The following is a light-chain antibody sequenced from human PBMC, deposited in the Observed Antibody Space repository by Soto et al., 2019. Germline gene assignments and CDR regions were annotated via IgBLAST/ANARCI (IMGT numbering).Light chain of an antibody. CDR3: QQYNSYSGT. CDR1: QSISGL. J-gene: IGKJ3*01. CDR2: KAS. V-gene: IGKV1-5*03. Sequence: DIQMTQSPSTLSASVGDRVTITCRASQSISGLLAWYQQKPGKAPKLLIYKASSLQSGVPSRFSGSGSGTEFTLTISSLQPDDFALYYCQQYNSYSGTFGPGTKVDIK.